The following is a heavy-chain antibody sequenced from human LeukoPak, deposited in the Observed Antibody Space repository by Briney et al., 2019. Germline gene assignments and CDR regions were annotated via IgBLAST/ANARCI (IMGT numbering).Heavy chain of an antibody. J-gene: IGHJ4*02. CDR3: ARTSRLGATLVYFDY. CDR2: IIPILGIA. Sequence: SVKVSCKASGGTFSSYAISWVRQAPGQGLEWMGRIIPILGIANYAQKFQGRVTITADKSTSTAYMELSSLRSEDTAVYYCARTSRLGATLVYFDYWGQGTLVSVSS. CDR1: GGTFSSYA. D-gene: IGHD1-26*01. V-gene: IGHV1-69*04.